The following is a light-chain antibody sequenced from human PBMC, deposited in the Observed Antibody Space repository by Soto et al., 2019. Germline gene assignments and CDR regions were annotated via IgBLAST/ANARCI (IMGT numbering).Light chain of an antibody. V-gene: IGKV1-5*01. CDR3: QQTYNTPRA. CDR1: QSISSW. J-gene: IGKJ1*01. Sequence: DIQLTQSPSFLSASVGDRVTITCLASQSISSWLAWYQQKPGKAPKLLIYDASSLESGVPSRFSGSGSGTEFTLTISSLQPDDFATYYCQQTYNTPRAFGQGTKVDI. CDR2: DAS.